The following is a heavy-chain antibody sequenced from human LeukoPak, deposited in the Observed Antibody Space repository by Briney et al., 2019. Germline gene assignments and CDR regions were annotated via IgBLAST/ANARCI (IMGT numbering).Heavy chain of an antibody. CDR1: GFTFSSYS. Sequence: GGSLRLSCAASGFTFSSYSMNWVRQAPGKGLEWFSSISSSSSYIYYAVSEKGRFTISRDNAKNSPYLQMNSLRAEDTAVYYCARDETGDGYYGMDVWGKGTTVTVSS. V-gene: IGHV3-21*01. CDR3: ARDETGDGYYGMDV. CDR2: ISSSSSYI. J-gene: IGHJ6*04. D-gene: IGHD7-27*01.